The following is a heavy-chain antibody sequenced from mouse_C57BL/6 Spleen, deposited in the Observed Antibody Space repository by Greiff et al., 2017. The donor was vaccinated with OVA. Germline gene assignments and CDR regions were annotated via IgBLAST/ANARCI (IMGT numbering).Heavy chain of an antibody. CDR2: IHPNSGST. CDR1: GYTLTSYW. Sequence: QVQLQQSGAELVKPGASVKLSCKASGYTLTSYWMHWVKQRPGQGLEWIGMIHPNSGSTNYNEKFKSKATLTVDKSSSTAYMQLISLTSEDSAVYYCSRSGNYYFDYWGQGTTLTVSS. V-gene: IGHV1-64*01. D-gene: IGHD2-1*01. CDR3: SRSGNYYFDY. J-gene: IGHJ2*01.